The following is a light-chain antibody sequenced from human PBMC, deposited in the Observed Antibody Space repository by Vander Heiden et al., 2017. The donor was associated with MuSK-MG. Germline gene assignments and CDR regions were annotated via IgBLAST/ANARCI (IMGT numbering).Light chain of an antibody. CDR1: KDISVY. V-gene: IGKV1-33*01. J-gene: IGKJ1*01. CDR3: QQDDKFLLP. CDR2: DVS. Sequence: DIEMTQSRSSLSASGGDRVTISCQTSKDISVYLNWYQQKPGKAPKLLIYDVSPLEAGVSSRFSGGGSGTDFTLTISSLQPEDVATYYCQQDDKFLLPFGHGTKVDIK.